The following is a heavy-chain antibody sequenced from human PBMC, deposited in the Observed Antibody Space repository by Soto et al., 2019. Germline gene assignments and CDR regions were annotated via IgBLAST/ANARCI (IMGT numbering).Heavy chain of an antibody. J-gene: IGHJ6*02. CDR3: AREAGIAVAGTFGRCGMDV. CDR1: GYTFTSYY. V-gene: IGHV1-46*01. D-gene: IGHD6-19*01. Sequence: ASVKVSCKASGYTFTSYYMHWVRQAPGQGLEWMGIINPSGGSTSYAQKFQGRVTMTRDTSTSTVYMELSSLRSEDTAVYYCAREAGIAVAGTFGRCGMDVWGQGTTVTVSS. CDR2: INPSGGST.